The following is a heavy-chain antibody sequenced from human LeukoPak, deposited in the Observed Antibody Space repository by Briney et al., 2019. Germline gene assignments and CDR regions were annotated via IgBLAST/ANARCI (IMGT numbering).Heavy chain of an antibody. CDR3: AREAFIVVVPAALNWFDP. J-gene: IGHJ5*02. CDR1: GGSISSYY. D-gene: IGHD2-2*01. Sequence: PSETLSLTCTVSGGSISSYYWSWIRQPAGKGLEWIGRIYTSGSTNYNPSLKSRVTMSVDTSKNQFSLKLSSVTAADTAVYYCAREAFIVVVPAALNWFDPWGQGTLVTVSS. CDR2: IYTSGST. V-gene: IGHV4-4*07.